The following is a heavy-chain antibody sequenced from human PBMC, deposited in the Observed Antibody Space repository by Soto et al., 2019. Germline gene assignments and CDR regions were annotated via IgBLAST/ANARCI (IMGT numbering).Heavy chain of an antibody. J-gene: IGHJ4*02. D-gene: IGHD3-3*01. CDR3: ASGTYYDFWSGSHYFDY. Sequence: QLQLVQSGAEVKKPGSSVKVSCKASGGTFNSYAINWVRQAPGQGLQWMGRSIPMFGTANYAQKFQDRVTITADESTSTAYMELSSLRSEDTAVYYCASGTYYDFWSGSHYFDYWGQGTLVTVSS. CDR2: SIPMFGTA. CDR1: GGTFNSYA. V-gene: IGHV1-69*01.